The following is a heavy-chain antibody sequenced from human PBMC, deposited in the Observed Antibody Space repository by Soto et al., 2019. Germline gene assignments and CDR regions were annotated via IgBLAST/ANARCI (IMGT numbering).Heavy chain of an antibody. Sequence: SETLSLTCTVSGGSISSYYWSWIRQPPGKGLEWIGYIYYSGSTNYNPSLKSRVTISVDTSKNQFSLKLSSVTAADTAVYYCARAKIEWATTAGYYGMDVWGQWTTVTVS. D-gene: IGHD4-4*01. CDR1: GGSISSYY. CDR3: ARAKIEWATTAGYYGMDV. V-gene: IGHV4-59*01. CDR2: IYYSGST. J-gene: IGHJ6*02.